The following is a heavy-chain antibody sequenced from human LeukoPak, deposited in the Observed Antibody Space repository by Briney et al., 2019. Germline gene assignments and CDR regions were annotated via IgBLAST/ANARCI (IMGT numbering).Heavy chain of an antibody. Sequence: SETLSLTCTVSGGSINSGSYYWSWIRQPPGKGLEWIGEINHSGSTNYNPSLKSRVTISVDTSKNQFSLKLSSVTAADTAVYYCASSTRYSSGWHAGYWGQGTLVTVSS. V-gene: IGHV4-39*07. D-gene: IGHD6-19*01. CDR3: ASSTRYSSGWHAGY. CDR1: GGSINSGSYY. CDR2: INHSGST. J-gene: IGHJ4*02.